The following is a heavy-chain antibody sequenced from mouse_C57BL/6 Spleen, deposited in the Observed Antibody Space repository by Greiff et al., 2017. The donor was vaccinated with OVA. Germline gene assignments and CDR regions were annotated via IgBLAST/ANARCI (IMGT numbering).Heavy chain of an antibody. D-gene: IGHD1-1*01. J-gene: IGHJ4*01. CDR3: VRHLLYYAMDY. Sequence: EVQLVESGGGLVQPKGSLKLSCAASGFSFNTYAMNWVRQAPGKGLEWVARIRSKSNNYATYYADSVKDRFTISRDDSESMLYLQMNNLKTEDTAMYYCVRHLLYYAMDYWGQGTSVTVSS. V-gene: IGHV10-1*01. CDR1: GFSFNTYA. CDR2: IRSKSNNYAT.